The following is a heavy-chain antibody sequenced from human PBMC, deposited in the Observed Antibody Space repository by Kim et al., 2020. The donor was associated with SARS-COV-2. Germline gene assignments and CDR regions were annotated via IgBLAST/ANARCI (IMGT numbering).Heavy chain of an antibody. V-gene: IGHV1-46*01. CDR3: ARDTTKWSFDY. CDR2: LTPTYHST. D-gene: IGHD1-26*01. CDR1: LYTTTNNT. Sequence: SLTLSFNSTLYTTTNNTFPFFRHSPNQSLYSIFILTPTYHSTTYPHNFHCRFTLTRDTSTSTVYMELSSLGSGDTAVYSCARDTTKWSFDYWGQGTLVTV. J-gene: IGHJ4*02.